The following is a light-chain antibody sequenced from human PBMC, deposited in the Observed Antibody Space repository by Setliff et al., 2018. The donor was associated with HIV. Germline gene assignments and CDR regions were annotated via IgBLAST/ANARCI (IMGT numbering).Light chain of an antibody. CDR1: GRDIGGYNY. CDR2: AVN. J-gene: IGLJ1*01. Sequence: QSALTQPASVSGSPGQSITISCIGTGRDIGGYNYVSWYQQHPGKAPKVAIYAVNTRPSGVSNRFSGSKSGNTASLTISGLQSEDEADYYCSSFTSSGKYVFATGTKVTVL. V-gene: IGLV2-14*03. CDR3: SSFTSSGKYV.